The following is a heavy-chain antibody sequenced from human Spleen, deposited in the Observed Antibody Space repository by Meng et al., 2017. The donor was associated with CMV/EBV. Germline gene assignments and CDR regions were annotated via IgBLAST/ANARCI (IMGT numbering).Heavy chain of an antibody. J-gene: IGHJ4*02. CDR1: GYIFTDFW. D-gene: IGHD3-10*01. V-gene: IGHV1-2*02. CDR2: INPKSGAT. CDR3: ARDVQSGAAGY. Sequence: CKPAGYIFTDFWIHWVRQAPGQGPEWIGWINPKSGATQVAKKFEGRLTMTTDTSTRTIYQELERLTNDDTAIYYCARDVQSGAAGYWGQGTLVTVSS.